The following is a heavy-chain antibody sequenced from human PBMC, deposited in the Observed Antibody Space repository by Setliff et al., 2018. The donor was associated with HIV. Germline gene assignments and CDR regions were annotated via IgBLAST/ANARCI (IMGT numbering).Heavy chain of an antibody. D-gene: IGHD2-2*01. J-gene: IGHJ6*02. CDR1: VGSFNGYY. CDR3: ARGRVVVDNYYYYGIDV. CDR2: INHSGST. V-gene: IGHV4-34*01. Sequence: PSETLSLTCAVYVGSFNGYYWSWIRQPPGKGLEWIGEINHSGSTNYNPSLKSRLTISVDTSKNQFSLKLSSVTAADTAMYYCARGRVVVDNYYYYGIDVWGQGTTVTVS.